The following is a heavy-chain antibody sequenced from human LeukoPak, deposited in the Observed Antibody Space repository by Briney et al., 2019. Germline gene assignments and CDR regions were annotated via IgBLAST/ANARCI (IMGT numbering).Heavy chain of an antibody. D-gene: IGHD6-19*01. V-gene: IGHV4-39*01. J-gene: IGHJ5*02. CDR1: GGSISSSSDY. CDR2: IHYSGST. CDR3: ARNIRYSSGLNWFDP. Sequence: SETLSLTCTVSGGSISSSSDYWGWIRQPPGKGLEWIGSIHYSGSTYYNPSLESRVTISVDTSKKQCSLKLSSVTAADTAVYYCARNIRYSSGLNWFDPWGQGTLVTVSS.